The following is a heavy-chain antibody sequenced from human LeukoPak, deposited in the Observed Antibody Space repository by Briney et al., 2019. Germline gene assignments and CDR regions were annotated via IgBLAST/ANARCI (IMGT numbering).Heavy chain of an antibody. J-gene: IGHJ4*02. Sequence: SATLSLTCTVSGGSISRYYWSWIRQPPGKGLEWIGYIYTRGSTNYNPSLKSRVTISVDTSKNQFSLKLNSVTAADTAVYYCARHGGIAAAYYFDYWGQGTLVTVSS. D-gene: IGHD6-13*01. V-gene: IGHV4-4*09. CDR1: GGSISRYY. CDR3: ARHGGIAAAYYFDY. CDR2: IYTRGST.